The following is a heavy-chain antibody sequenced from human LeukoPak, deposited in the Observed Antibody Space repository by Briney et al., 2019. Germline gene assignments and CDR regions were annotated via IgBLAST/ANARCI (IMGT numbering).Heavy chain of an antibody. CDR3: ARASGGVGRFDWYFDL. J-gene: IGHJ2*01. D-gene: IGHD3-10*01. CDR2: ISSGSSYI. Sequence: SGGSLRLSCAASGFTFSSYAMSWVRQAPGKGLEWVSSISSGSSYIYYADSVKGRFTISRDNAKNSLYLQMNSLRAEDTAVYCCARASGGVGRFDWYFDLWGRGTLVTVSS. CDR1: GFTFSSYA. V-gene: IGHV3-21*01.